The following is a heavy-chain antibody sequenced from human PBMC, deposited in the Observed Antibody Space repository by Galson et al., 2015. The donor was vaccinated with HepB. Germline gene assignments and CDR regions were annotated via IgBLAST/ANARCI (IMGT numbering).Heavy chain of an antibody. CDR1: GGSISSSSYY. Sequence: SETLSLTCTVSGGSISSSSYYWGWIRQSPGKGLEWIGSVYYSGSTHYNPSLRSRLTVSVDTSKNQFSLILTSLTAADTGIYFCARNFSNTRLVPGGMQAFDLWGQGTMVTVSS. V-gene: IGHV4-39*01. D-gene: IGHD3-3*01. CDR2: VYYSGST. CDR3: ARNFSNTRLVPGGMQAFDL. J-gene: IGHJ3*01.